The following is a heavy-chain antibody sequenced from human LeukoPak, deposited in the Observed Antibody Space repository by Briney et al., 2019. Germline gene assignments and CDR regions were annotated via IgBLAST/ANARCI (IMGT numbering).Heavy chain of an antibody. V-gene: IGHV4-4*02. D-gene: IGHD6-25*01. CDR1: GGSISSTTW. CDR3: ARDSPPPDSSACTACWFDP. J-gene: IGHJ5*02. CDR2: IHHSGST. Sequence: PSETLSLTCTVSGGSISSTTWWSWVRQSPGKGLEWIGEIHHSGSTNYNPSLKSRVTIAIDKSKNQFSLKVTSVTAADTAVYYCARDSPPPDSSACTACWFDPWGQGTLVTASS.